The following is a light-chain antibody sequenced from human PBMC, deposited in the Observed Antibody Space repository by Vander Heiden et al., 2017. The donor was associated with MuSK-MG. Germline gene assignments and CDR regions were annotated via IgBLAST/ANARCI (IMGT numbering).Light chain of an antibody. J-gene: IGKJ1*01. CDR1: QSISSW. V-gene: IGKV1-5*01. CDR3: QQYSSYPWT. CDR2: GAS. Sequence: ILTTHPPSTLSASVGDRVTITCRASQSISSWLAWYQQKPGKAPKLLLYGASSLENGVPSRFSGSGSGTDFTLSISSLQADDFATYYCQQYSSYPWTFGQGTKVEIK.